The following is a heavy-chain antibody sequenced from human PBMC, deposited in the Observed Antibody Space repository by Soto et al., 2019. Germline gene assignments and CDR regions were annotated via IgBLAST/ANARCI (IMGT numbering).Heavy chain of an antibody. CDR3: ARSSYCSSTSCLIYGGYDFDY. CDR1: GGTFSSYA. V-gene: IGHV1-69*01. CDR2: IIPIFGTA. D-gene: IGHD2-2*01. J-gene: IGHJ4*02. Sequence: QVQLVQSGAEVKKPGSSVKVSCKASGGTFSSYAISWVRQAPGQGLEWMGGIIPIFGTANYAQKFQGRVTITADESTSTAYMELSSLRSEDTAVYYCARSSYCSSTSCLIYGGYDFDYWGQGTLVTVSS.